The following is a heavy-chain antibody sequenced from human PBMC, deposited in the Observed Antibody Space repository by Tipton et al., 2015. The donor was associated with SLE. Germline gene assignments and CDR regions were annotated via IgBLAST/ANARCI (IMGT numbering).Heavy chain of an antibody. CDR1: GGSISSHY. J-gene: IGHJ4*02. Sequence: TLSLTCTVSGGSISSHYWSWIRQPPGKGLEWIGYIYYSGSTNYNPSLKSRVTISVDTSKNQFSLKLSSVTAADTAVYYCARGLLYYYGSEYYFDYWGQGTLVTVSS. V-gene: IGHV4-59*11. CDR2: IYYSGST. CDR3: ARGLLYYYGSEYYFDY. D-gene: IGHD3-10*01.